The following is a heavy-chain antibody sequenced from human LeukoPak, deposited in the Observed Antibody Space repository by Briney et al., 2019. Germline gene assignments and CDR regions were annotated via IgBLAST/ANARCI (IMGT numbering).Heavy chain of an antibody. D-gene: IGHD6-19*01. CDR3: ARFIAVAGTFYYGMDV. V-gene: IGHV4-59*08. CDR1: GGSIGGDY. J-gene: IGHJ6*02. CDR2: IYHTGAT. Sequence: PSETLSLTCTVSGGSIGGDYWTWIRQPPGKGLQYIGYIYHTGATNYNPSLKSRVTMSVDTSKNQFSLKLNSVTAADTAVYFCARFIAVAGTFYYGMDVWGQGTTVTVSS.